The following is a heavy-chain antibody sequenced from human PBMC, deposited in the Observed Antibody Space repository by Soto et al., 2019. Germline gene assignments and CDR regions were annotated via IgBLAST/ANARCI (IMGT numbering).Heavy chain of an antibody. CDR3: ATVVILIGYFTVDS. CDR1: GGSFGNSA. J-gene: IGHJ4*02. CDR2: FITVYRTL. D-gene: IGHD3-9*01. Sequence: QVQLVQSGAEVKKPGSSVKVSCKASGGSFGNSAINWVRQTPGQGLQWLGGFITVYRTLNYAQKFQGRATITAHQSTGTVDMRLSSLASYDTGVYYWATVVILIGYFTVDSWGQGTRVTGSS. V-gene: IGHV1-69*01.